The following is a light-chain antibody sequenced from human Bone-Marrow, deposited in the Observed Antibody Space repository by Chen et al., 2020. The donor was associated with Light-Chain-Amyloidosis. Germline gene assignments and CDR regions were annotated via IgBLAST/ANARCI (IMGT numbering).Light chain of an antibody. CDR1: SGSIATNY. V-gene: IGLV6-57*01. CDR3: QSYQGSSQGV. CDR2: EDD. Sequence: FMLTQPHSVSESPAETVIISCTRSSGSIATNYVQWYQQRPGSSPTTVLYEDDQRPAGVPDRFSGSIDRSSNSASLTISGLKTEDEADYYCQSYQGSSQGVFGGGTKLTVL. J-gene: IGLJ3*02.